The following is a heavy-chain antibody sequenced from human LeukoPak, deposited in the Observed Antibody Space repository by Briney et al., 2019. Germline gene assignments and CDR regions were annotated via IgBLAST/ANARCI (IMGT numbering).Heavy chain of an antibody. V-gene: IGHV4-59*01. CDR1: GGSISNYY. Sequence: SETLSLTCTVSGGSISNYYWSWIRQPPGKGLEWIGYILYTGSTNYNPSLKSRVTISVDTSKNQFSLKVSSVTAADTAVYYCARSVLGYYYYMDVWGKGTTVTVSS. D-gene: IGHD4/OR15-4a*01. CDR3: ARSVLGYYYYMDV. J-gene: IGHJ6*03. CDR2: ILYTGST.